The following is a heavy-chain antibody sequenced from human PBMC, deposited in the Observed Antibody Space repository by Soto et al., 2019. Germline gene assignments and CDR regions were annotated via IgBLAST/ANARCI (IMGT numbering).Heavy chain of an antibody. J-gene: IGHJ4*02. CDR2: IIGTGTP. Sequence: EVQLLESGGDLVQPGGSLRLSCAASGFTLSRNAMMWVRQAPGKGLEWVAGIIGTGTPYYSDSVRGRFTISKDNSKNTLYLQMNSLRAEDTAVYYCARDAVYNDGLWLPDYWGPGTLVTVSS. CDR1: GFTLSRNA. V-gene: IGHV3-23*01. D-gene: IGHD1-1*01. CDR3: ARDAVYNDGLWLPDY.